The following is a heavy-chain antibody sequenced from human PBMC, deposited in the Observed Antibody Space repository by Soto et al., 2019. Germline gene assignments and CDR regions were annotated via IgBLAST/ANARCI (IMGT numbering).Heavy chain of an antibody. CDR1: GFTFSGHW. J-gene: IGHJ3*02. Sequence: EVQLVESGGDLVQPGGSLRLSCAASGFTFSGHWMHWVPQVPGKGLEWVSRINTDGGSSAYADSVKGRFTISRDNAKNTLYLQMNGLRAEDTAVYYCAREAGYCSRTSCYRRAFDTWGQGTTVTVSS. CDR3: AREAGYCSRTSCYRRAFDT. D-gene: IGHD2-2*01. CDR2: INTDGGSS. V-gene: IGHV3-74*03.